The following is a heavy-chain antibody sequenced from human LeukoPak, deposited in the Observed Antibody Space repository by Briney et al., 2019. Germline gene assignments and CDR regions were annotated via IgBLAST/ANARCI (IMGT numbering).Heavy chain of an antibody. Sequence: GSLRLSCAAPGFTFSTNAMSWIRQPPGKGLEWIGEINHSGSTNYNPSLKSRVTISVDTSKNQFSLKLSSVTAADTAVYYCASHQYYYDSSGYHFDYWGQGTLVTVSS. CDR1: GFTFSTNA. D-gene: IGHD3-22*01. V-gene: IGHV4-34*01. CDR2: INHSGST. J-gene: IGHJ4*02. CDR3: ASHQYYYDSSGYHFDY.